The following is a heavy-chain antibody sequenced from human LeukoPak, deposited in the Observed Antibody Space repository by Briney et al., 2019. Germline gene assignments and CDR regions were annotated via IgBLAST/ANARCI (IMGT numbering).Heavy chain of an antibody. CDR3: ARGGPNRSGWTLDY. CDR2: INAGNGNT. Sequence: ASVKVSCKASGYTFTTYAIHWVRQAPGQRLEWMGWINAGNGNTKYSQKFQGRVTITRDTSASTAYMELSSLRPEDTAVFFCARGGPNRSGWTLDYWGQGTLVTVSS. D-gene: IGHD6-19*01. J-gene: IGHJ4*02. CDR1: GYTFTTYA. V-gene: IGHV1-3*01.